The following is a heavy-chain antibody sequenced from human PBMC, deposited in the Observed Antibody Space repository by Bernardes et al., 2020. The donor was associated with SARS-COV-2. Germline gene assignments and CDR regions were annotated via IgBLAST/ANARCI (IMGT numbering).Heavy chain of an antibody. CDR2: ISSSGSTI. Sequence: GGSLSLSGAASGFTFSDYYMSWIRQAPGKGLEWVSYISSSGSTIYYADSVKGRFTISRDNAKNSLYLQMNSLRAEDTAVYYCARDLIVVVPAAQPYYYYYGMDVWGQGTTVTVSS. J-gene: IGHJ6*02. CDR1: GFTFSDYY. CDR3: ARDLIVVVPAAQPYYYYYGMDV. D-gene: IGHD2-2*01. V-gene: IGHV3-11*01.